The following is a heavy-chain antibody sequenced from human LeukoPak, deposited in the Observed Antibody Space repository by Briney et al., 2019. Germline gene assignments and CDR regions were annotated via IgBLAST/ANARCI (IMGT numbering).Heavy chain of an antibody. V-gene: IGHV4-61*02. CDR1: GGSISSGSYF. D-gene: IGHD1-1*01. Sequence: TLSLTCTVSGGSISSGSYFWNWIRQPAGQGLEWIGRVYTSGSTNYNPSLKSRVTISLDTSKNQFSLRLNSVTAADTAVYYCAREWDWNDACDYWGQGTLVTVSS. CDR3: AREWDWNDACDY. J-gene: IGHJ4*02. CDR2: VYTSGST.